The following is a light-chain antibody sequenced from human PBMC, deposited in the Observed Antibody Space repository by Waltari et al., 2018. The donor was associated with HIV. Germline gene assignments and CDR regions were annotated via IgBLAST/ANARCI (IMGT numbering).Light chain of an antibody. CDR3: SSYTSSSTLYV. V-gene: IGLV2-14*01. J-gene: IGLJ1*01. CDR1: SSDVGGYHY. CDR2: EFS. Sequence: QSALTQPASVSGSPGQSITIPCPGTSSDVGGYHYVSWYQQHPGKAPKLMISEFSNRPSGVTNRFSGSKSGNTASLTISGLQVEDEADYYCSSYTSSSTLYVFGTGTKVTVL.